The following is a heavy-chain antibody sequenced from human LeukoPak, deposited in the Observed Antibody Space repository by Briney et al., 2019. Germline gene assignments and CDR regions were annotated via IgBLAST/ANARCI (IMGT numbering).Heavy chain of an antibody. Sequence: ASVKVSCKASRYTFTGYYMHWVRQAPGQGLEWMGWINPNSGGTNYAQKFQGRVTMTRDTSISTAYMELSRLRSDDTAVYYCARDNDYGGNSGDAFDIWGQGTMVTVSS. D-gene: IGHD4-23*01. CDR1: RYTFTGYY. J-gene: IGHJ3*02. CDR2: INPNSGGT. CDR3: ARDNDYGGNSGDAFDI. V-gene: IGHV1-2*02.